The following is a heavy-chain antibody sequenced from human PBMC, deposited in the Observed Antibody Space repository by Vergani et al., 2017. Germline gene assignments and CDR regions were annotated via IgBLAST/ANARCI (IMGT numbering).Heavy chain of an antibody. Sequence: EVQLLESGGGLVQPGGSLRLSCAASGFTFSSYAMSWVRQAPGKGLEWVSAISGSGGSTYYADSVKGRFTISRDNSKNTLYLQMNSLRAEDTAVYYCAKGGYSGYDFAYYYYGMDVWGQGTMVTVSS. D-gene: IGHD5-12*01. CDR1: GFTFSSYA. V-gene: IGHV3-23*01. J-gene: IGHJ6*02. CDR3: AKGGYSGYDFAYYYYGMDV. CDR2: ISGSGGST.